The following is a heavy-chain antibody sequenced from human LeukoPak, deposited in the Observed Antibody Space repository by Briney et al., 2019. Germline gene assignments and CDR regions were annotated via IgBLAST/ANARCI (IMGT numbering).Heavy chain of an antibody. J-gene: IGHJ4*02. CDR2: INPNSGGT. D-gene: IGHD1-26*01. V-gene: IGHV1-2*02. Sequence: GASVKVSCKASGYTFTGYYMHWVRQAPGQGLEWMGWINPNSGGTNYAQKFQGRVTMTRDTSISTAYMELSGLRSDDTAIYYCARENGGIVGATGYWGQGTLVTVSS. CDR3: ARENGGIVGATGY. CDR1: GYTFTGYY.